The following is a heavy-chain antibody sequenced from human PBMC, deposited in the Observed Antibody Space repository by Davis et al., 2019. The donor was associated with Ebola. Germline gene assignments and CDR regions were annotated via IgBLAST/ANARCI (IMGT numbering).Heavy chain of an antibody. V-gene: IGHV3-23*01. CDR3: AKDGRVDFWSGYYTPAHFDY. D-gene: IGHD3-3*01. Sequence: PGGSLRLSCAASGFTFSSFAMSWVRQAPGKGLEWVSAISGSGGSTYYADSVKGRFTISRDNSKNTLYLQMNSLRAEDTAVYYCAKDGRVDFWSGYYTPAHFDYWGQGTLVTVSS. CDR1: GFTFSSFA. CDR2: ISGSGGST. J-gene: IGHJ4*02.